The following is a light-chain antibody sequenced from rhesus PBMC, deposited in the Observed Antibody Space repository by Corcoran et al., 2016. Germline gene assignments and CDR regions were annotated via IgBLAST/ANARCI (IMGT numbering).Light chain of an antibody. CDR2: AAS. CDR1: QGISSW. V-gene: IGKV1-18*01. Sequence: DIQMTQSPSSLSASVGDKVTITCRASQGISSWLAWYQQTPGKAPKLLIYAASSLQSGVPSRFIGSGSWTDYTLTISSLQPEDFATYDCQQGYNTPYSFGQGTKVEIK. CDR3: QQGYNTPYS. J-gene: IGKJ2*01.